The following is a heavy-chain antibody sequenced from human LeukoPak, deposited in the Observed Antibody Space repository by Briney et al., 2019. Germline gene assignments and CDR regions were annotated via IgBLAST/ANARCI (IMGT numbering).Heavy chain of an antibody. CDR2: ISSSSSTI. CDR3: ARRGYGSSGYTNWFDP. D-gene: IGHD3-22*01. J-gene: IGHJ5*02. CDR1: GFTFSSYS. V-gene: IGHV3-48*02. Sequence: GGSLRLSCAASGFTFSSYSMNWVRHAPGKGLEWISYISSSSSTIYSADPVKGRFTISRDNAKNSLYLQMNSLRDEDTAVYYCARRGYGSSGYTNWFDPWGQGTLVTVSS.